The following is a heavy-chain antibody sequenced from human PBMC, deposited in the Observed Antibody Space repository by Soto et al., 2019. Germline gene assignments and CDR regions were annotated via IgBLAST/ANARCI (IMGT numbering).Heavy chain of an antibody. V-gene: IGHV1-8*01. J-gene: IGHJ6*02. Sequence: GASVKVSFKASGYTFTSYDINWVRQATGQGLEWMGWMNPNSGNTGYAQKFQGRVTMTRDTSISTAYMELSSLRSEDTAVYYCARGRGTMISLDVWGQGTTVTVS. CDR2: MNPNSGNT. CDR3: ARGRGTMISLDV. D-gene: IGHD3-22*01. CDR1: GYTFTSYD.